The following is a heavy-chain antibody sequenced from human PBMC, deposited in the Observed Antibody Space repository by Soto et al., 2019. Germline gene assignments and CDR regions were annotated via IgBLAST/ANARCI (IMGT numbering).Heavy chain of an antibody. CDR3: ARHIDTGYSSSWYGAPFGY. CDR1: EGSSSSYY. J-gene: IGHJ4*02. D-gene: IGHD6-13*01. CDR2: IYYSGST. Sequence: TVSEGSSSSYYWRWIRQNTGKGLEWIGYIYYSGSTNYNPSLKSRVTISVDTSKNQFSLKLSSVTAADTAVYYCARHIDTGYSSSWYGAPFGYWGQGTLVTVSS. V-gene: IGHV4-59*08.